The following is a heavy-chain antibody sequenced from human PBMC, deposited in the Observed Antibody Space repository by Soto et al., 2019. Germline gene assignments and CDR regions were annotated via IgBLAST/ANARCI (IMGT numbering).Heavy chain of an antibody. D-gene: IGHD3-3*01. CDR2: ISSSDSAI. Sequence: GGSLRLSCAASGFTFSSYEVNWVRQAPGKGLEWVSYISSSDSAIYYADSVKGRFTISRDNAKNSLYLQMNSLRAEDTAVYYCASLEMATMQGWGQGTLVTVSS. J-gene: IGHJ4*02. V-gene: IGHV3-48*03. CDR1: GFTFSSYE. CDR3: ASLEMATMQG.